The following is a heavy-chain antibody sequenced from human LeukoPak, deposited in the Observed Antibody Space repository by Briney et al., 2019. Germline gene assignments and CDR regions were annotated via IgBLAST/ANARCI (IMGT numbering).Heavy chain of an antibody. V-gene: IGHV3-74*01. D-gene: IGHD3-16*01. CDR1: GFSFSSSW. J-gene: IGHJ4*02. CDR3: VGGFDS. Sequence: GGSLRLSCAASGFSFSSSWMNWVRQGPGKGLVWVSRINSDGSSTRYADSVKGRFTISRDNAKNTMYLQMNSLRAEDTAVYYCVGGFDSRGQGTLVTVSS. CDR2: INSDGSST.